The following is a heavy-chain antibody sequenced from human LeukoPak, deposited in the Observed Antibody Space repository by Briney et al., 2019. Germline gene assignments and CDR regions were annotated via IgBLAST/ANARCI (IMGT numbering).Heavy chain of an antibody. CDR2: IYSGGST. J-gene: IGHJ4*02. CDR1: GFTGSGNY. V-gene: IGHV3-66*02. Sequence: GGSLRLSCAASGFTGSGNYMSWVRQAPGKGLEWVSVIYSGGSTKYADSVKGRFSISRDNSKKPMYLKMNIMRAEDPAVYYCARDPGGPLSRQFHYWGQGTMVTVSS. CDR3: ARDPGGPLSRQFHY. D-gene: IGHD2/OR15-2a*01.